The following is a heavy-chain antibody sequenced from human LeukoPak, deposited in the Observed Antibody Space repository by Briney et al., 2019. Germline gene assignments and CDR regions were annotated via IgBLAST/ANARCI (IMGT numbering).Heavy chain of an antibody. D-gene: IGHD6-6*01. CDR2: IYPGDSDT. CDR1: GYSFTSYW. V-gene: IGHV5-51*01. J-gene: IGHJ6*03. Sequence: GESLKISCKGSGYSFTSYWIGWVRQMPGKGLEWMGIIYPGDSDTRYSPSFQGQVTISADKSISTAYLQWSSLKASDTAMYYCARHFSSRGLYYYYYMDVRGKGTTVTVSS. CDR3: ARHFSSRGLYYYYYMDV.